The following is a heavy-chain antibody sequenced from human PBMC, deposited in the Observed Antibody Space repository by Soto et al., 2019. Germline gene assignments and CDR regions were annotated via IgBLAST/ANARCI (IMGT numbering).Heavy chain of an antibody. J-gene: IGHJ6*02. CDR2: ISADGGTP. V-gene: IGHV3-74*01. Sequence: EVQLVESGGGLVQPGGSLRLSCAASGFTFSSHWMHWVRQAPGKGLVWVSRISADGGTPAYVDAVKGRFTISRDNAKKTLYLKMNNVRAEDTAVYYCVLSPRDGMDVWCQGATVTVSS. CDR1: GFTFSSHW. CDR3: VLSPRDGMDV. D-gene: IGHD2-15*01.